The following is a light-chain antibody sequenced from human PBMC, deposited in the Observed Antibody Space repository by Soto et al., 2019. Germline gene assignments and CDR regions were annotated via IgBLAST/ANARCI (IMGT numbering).Light chain of an antibody. CDR3: GTWDSSLKAWL. CDR1: SSSIGRNF. V-gene: IGLV1-51*01. CDR2: DNG. J-gene: IGLJ3*02. Sequence: QSVLTQPPSVSAAPGQKVTISCSGSSSSIGRNFVSWYQQLPGTGPKLLIYDNGKRPSGTPERFSGSKSGMSATLAITGLQTGDEADYYCGTWDSSLKAWLFGAGTKLTVL.